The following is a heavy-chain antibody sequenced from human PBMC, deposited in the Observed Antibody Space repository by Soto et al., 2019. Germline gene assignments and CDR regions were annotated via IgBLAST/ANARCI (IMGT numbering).Heavy chain of an antibody. D-gene: IGHD6-19*01. CDR3: AKPGGIAVAGTGYGAFDI. V-gene: IGHV3-9*01. Sequence: EVQLVESGGGLVQPGRSLRLSCAASGFTFDDYAMHWVRQAPGKGLEWVSGISWNSGSIGYADSVKGRFTISRDNAKNSXXLQMNRLRAEDTALYYCAKPGGIAVAGTGYGAFDIWGQGTMVTVSS. J-gene: IGHJ3*02. CDR1: GFTFDDYA. CDR2: ISWNSGSI.